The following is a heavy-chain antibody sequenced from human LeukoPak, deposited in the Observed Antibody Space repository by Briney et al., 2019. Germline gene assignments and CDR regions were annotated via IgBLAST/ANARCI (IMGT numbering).Heavy chain of an antibody. Sequence: GGSLRLSCAASGFTFSSYSMNWVRQAPGKGLEWVSSISSSSSYIYYADSVKGRFTISRDNAKNSLYLQMSSLGAEDTAVYYCAIDGVWGEILVVIPFDIWGQGTMVTVSS. CDR3: AIDGVWGEILVVIPFDI. CDR1: GFTFSSYS. V-gene: IGHV3-21*01. CDR2: ISSSSSYI. J-gene: IGHJ3*02. D-gene: IGHD3-22*01.